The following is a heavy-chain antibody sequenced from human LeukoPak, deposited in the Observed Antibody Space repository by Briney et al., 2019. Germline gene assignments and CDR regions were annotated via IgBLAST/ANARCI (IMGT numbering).Heavy chain of an antibody. J-gene: IGHJ3*02. CDR2: IYYSGST. CDR3: ARDLGYYDSSGYRQNAFDI. CDR1: GGSISSYY. Sequence: SETLSLTCTVSGGSISSYYWSWIRQPPGKGLEWIGYIYYSGSTNYNPSLKSRVTISVDTSKNQFSLKLSSVTAADTAVYYCARDLGYYDSSGYRQNAFDIWGQGTMVTVSS. D-gene: IGHD3-22*01. V-gene: IGHV4-59*12.